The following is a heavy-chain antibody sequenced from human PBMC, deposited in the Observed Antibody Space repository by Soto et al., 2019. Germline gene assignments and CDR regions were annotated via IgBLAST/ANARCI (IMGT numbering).Heavy chain of an antibody. CDR3: ARPANYEIWRYYDYAMDV. D-gene: IGHD3-9*01. V-gene: IGHV3-23*01. CDR2: ISGYGDFT. Sequence: EVQMLESGGGLGHPGGSLRLSCAVSGFSLSDYAMSWVRQAPGKGLEWVSAISGYGDFTYYADSVKGRFTISRDTSKNTLYLRMDSLRAEDTAIYYCARPANYEIWRYYDYAMDVWGQGTTVTVSS. J-gene: IGHJ6*02. CDR1: GFSLSDYA.